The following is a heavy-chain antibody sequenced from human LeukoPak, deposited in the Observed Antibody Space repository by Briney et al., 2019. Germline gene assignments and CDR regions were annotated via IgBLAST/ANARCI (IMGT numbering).Heavy chain of an antibody. V-gene: IGHV1-46*01. CDR2: INPSGGST. J-gene: IGHJ4*02. Sequence: ASVKVSCEASGYTFTSYYMHWVRQAPGRGLEWMGIINPSGGSTSYAQKFQGRVTMTRDTSTSTVYMELSSLRSEDTAVYYCAITVTSSYGLDYWGQGTLVTVSS. CDR1: GYTFTSYY. CDR3: AITVTSSYGLDY. D-gene: IGHD5-18*01.